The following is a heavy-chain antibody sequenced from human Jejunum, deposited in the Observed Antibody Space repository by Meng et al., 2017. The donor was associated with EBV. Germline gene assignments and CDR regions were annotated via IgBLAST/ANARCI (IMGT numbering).Heavy chain of an antibody. CDR3: ARRGGEGWFDP. J-gene: IGHJ5*02. Sequence: QPQLQESGPGLVNPSETLSLTCTVSGGSISSSSYHWGWIRQPPGKGLEWIGSIYYSGSTYYNPSLKSRVTISVDTSKNQFSLKLSSVTAADTAVYYCARRGGEGWFDPWGQGTLVTVSS. V-gene: IGHV4-39*01. CDR2: IYYSGST. D-gene: IGHD3-10*01. CDR1: GGSISSSSYH.